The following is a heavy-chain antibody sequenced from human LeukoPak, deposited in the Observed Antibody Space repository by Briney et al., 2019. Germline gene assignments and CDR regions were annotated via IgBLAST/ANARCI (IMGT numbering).Heavy chain of an antibody. J-gene: IGHJ3*02. CDR1: GFTFSSYE. CDR3: AKDTGTMVRGVDPNDAFDI. Sequence: GGSLRLSCAASGFTFSSYEMNWVRQAPGKGLEWVSYISSSGSTIYYADSVKGRFTISRDNAKNSLYLQMNSLRAEDTAFYYCAKDTGTMVRGVDPNDAFDIWGQGTMVTVSS. CDR2: ISSSGSTI. D-gene: IGHD3-10*01. V-gene: IGHV3-48*03.